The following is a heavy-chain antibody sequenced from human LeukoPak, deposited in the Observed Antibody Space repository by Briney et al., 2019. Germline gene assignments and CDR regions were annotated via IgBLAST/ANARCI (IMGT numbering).Heavy chain of an antibody. CDR3: ARVIAVAGRGPYYFDY. Sequence: GASVKVSCKASGYTFTSYYMHWVRQAPGQGLEWMGIINPSGGSTSYAQKFQGRVSMARDTSTSTACMELSSLRSEDTAVYYCARVIAVAGRGPYYFDYWGQGTLDTVSS. J-gene: IGHJ4*02. CDR1: GYTFTSYY. D-gene: IGHD6-19*01. CDR2: INPSGGST. V-gene: IGHV1-46*03.